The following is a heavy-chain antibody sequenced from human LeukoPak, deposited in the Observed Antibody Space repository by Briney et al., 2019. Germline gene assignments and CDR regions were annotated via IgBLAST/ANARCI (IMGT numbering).Heavy chain of an antibody. CDR2: IYWNDDK. CDR1: GFSLSTSGVG. Sequence: SGPTLVNPTQTLTLTCTFSGFSLSTSGVGVGWIRQPPGKALEWLALIYWNDDKRYSPSLKSRLTITKDTSKNQVVLTMTNMDPVDTATYYCAHSLLWFGEIKDWFDPWGQGTLVTVSS. J-gene: IGHJ5*02. D-gene: IGHD3-10*01. V-gene: IGHV2-5*01. CDR3: AHSLLWFGEIKDWFDP.